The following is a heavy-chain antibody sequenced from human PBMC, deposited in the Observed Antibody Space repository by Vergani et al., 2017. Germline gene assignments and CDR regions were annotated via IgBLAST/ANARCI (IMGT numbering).Heavy chain of an antibody. CDR2: ISGSGGNT. Sequence: EVQLLESGGGLVQPGGSLRLSCAASGFTFSSYAMSWVRQVPGKGLEWVSGISGSGGNTYYANSVKGRFTISRDNSKKTLYLQMNSLRADDTAVYYCAKGVYCSSTSCYEGRGYYYGMGVWGQGTTVTFSS. CDR1: GFTFSSYA. CDR3: AKGVYCSSTSCYEGRGYYYGMGV. J-gene: IGHJ6*02. V-gene: IGHV3-23*01. D-gene: IGHD2-2*01.